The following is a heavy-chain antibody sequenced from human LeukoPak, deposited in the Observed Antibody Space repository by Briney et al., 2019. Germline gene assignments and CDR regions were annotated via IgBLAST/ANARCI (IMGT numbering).Heavy chain of an antibody. J-gene: IGHJ4*02. D-gene: IGHD2-2*01. V-gene: IGHV3-23*01. CDR2: ISGSGGST. CDR3: ATSAEGPYYFDY. Sequence: GGSLRLSCAATGFTFSTYAMSWVRQAPGKGLEWVSAISGSGGSTYYADSVKGRFTISRDNSKNTLYLQMNSLRAEDTAVYYCATSAEGPYYFDYWGQGTLVTVSS. CDR1: GFTFSTYA.